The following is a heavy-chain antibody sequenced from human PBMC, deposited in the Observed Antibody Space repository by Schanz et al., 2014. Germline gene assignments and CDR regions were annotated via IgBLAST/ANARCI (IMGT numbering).Heavy chain of an antibody. Sequence: EVQLVESGGGLVQPGGSLRLSCETSGFTFSNHAMSWVRQAPGKGLEWVSAISGRGGRTYYADSVKGRFTISRDNSKNTLYLQMNSLRAEDTAVYYWEKDCPSDYGDHCFDFWGQGTLVTVSS. CDR1: GFTFSNHA. V-gene: IGHV3-23*04. CDR2: ISGRGGRT. D-gene: IGHD4-17*01. CDR3: EKDCPSDYGDHCFDF. J-gene: IGHJ4*02.